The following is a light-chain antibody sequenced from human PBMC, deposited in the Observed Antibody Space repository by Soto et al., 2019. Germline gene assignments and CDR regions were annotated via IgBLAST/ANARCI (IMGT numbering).Light chain of an antibody. CDR1: SSNVGGFNY. CDR2: GVS. J-gene: IGLJ2*01. V-gene: IGLV2-8*01. Sequence: QSALTQPPSASGSPGQSVTISCTETSSNVGGFNYVSWYQQHPGKAPKLMIYGVSKRPSGVPDRFSGSKSGNTASLTVSGLQAXDEADYYCSSYAGSNNLVVFGGGTKLTVL. CDR3: SSYAGSNNLVV.